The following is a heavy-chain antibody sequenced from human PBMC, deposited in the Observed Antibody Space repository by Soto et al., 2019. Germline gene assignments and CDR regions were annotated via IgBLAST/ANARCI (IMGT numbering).Heavy chain of an antibody. V-gene: IGHV1-69*02. CDR1: GGTFSSYT. Sequence: QVQLVQSGAEVKKPGSSVKVSCKASGGTFSSYTISWVRQAPGQGLEWMGRIIPILGIANYAQKFQGRVTITAENSTSTAYMELSRLRSEDTAVYYCGRGGGAVVVPAADWYFDLWGRGTLVTVSS. CDR3: GRGGGAVVVPAADWYFDL. CDR2: IIPILGIA. J-gene: IGHJ2*01. D-gene: IGHD2-2*01.